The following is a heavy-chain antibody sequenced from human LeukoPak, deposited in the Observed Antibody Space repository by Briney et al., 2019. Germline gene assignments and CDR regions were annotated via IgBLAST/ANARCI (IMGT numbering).Heavy chain of an antibody. D-gene: IGHD3-10*01. CDR2: IYYRGST. V-gene: IGHV4-59*12. CDR3: ARVDYYGSGSYKRLDY. J-gene: IGHJ4*02. Sequence: PSETLSLTCAVSGASISSYYWSWIRQPPGKRLEWIGYIYYRGSTNYSPSLKSRVTMSIDTSKNQFSLKLSSVTAADTAVYYCARVDYYGSGSYKRLDYWGQGTLVTVSS. CDR1: GASISSYY.